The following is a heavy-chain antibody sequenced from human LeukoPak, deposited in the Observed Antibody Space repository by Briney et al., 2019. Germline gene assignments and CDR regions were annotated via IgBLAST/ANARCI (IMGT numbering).Heavy chain of an antibody. CDR1: GFTVSSDY. V-gene: IGHV3-53*01. J-gene: IGHJ4*02. CDR3: ASTSGHSSSWYFDY. Sequence: GGSLRLSCAASGFTVSSDYMSWVRQAPGKGLEWVSVIYSGGSTYYADSVKGRFTISRDNSKNTLYLQMNSLRAEDTAVYYCASTSGHSSSWYFDYWGQEALVTVSS. CDR2: IYSGGST. D-gene: IGHD6-13*01.